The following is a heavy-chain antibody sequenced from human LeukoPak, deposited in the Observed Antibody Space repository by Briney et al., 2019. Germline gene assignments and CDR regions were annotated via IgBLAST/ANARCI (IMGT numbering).Heavy chain of an antibody. V-gene: IGHV4-4*07. D-gene: IGHD6-19*01. CDR1: GGSISNYQ. CDR2: IHTSGST. J-gene: IGHJ4*02. Sequence: PSETLSLTCTVYGGSISNYQWTRIRQPAGKGLEWIGQIHTSGSTNYNPPLKSRVTMSIDTAENQVSLTMRSVTAADTALYYCARRDYSTGWSFDKWGQGTLVTVSS. CDR3: ARRDYSTGWSFDK.